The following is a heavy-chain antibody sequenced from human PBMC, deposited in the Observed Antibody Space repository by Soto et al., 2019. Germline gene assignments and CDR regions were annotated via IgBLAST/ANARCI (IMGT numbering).Heavy chain of an antibody. CDR1: GYSFAGYF. CDR3: ARDFVGVVMDYGMDV. CDR2: INPNNGDT. Sequence: ASVKVSCKTSGYSFAGYFVHWVRQAPGQGLEWMGWINPNNGDTSYSQKFQGRVSMTRDTPINTAYMELSSLTSDDTAVYYCARDFVGVVMDYGMDVWGQGTTVTSP. J-gene: IGHJ6*02. V-gene: IGHV1-2*02. D-gene: IGHD2-15*01.